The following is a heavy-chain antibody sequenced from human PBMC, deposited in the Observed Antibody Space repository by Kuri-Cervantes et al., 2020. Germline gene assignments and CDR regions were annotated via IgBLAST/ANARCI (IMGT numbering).Heavy chain of an antibody. CDR2: IYHSGST. CDR1: GGSISSSNW. V-gene: IGHV4-4*02. Sequence: GPLRLSCAVSGGSISSSNWWSWVRQPPGKGLEWIGEIYHSGSTNYNPSLKSRVTISVDTSKDQFSLKLSSVTAADTAVYYCASRPDSSGYYIDYWGQGTLVTVSS. CDR3: ASRPDSSGYYIDY. D-gene: IGHD3-22*01. J-gene: IGHJ4*02.